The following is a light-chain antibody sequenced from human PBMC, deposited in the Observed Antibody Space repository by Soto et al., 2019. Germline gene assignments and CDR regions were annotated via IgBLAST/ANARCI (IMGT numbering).Light chain of an antibody. J-gene: IGLJ1*01. CDR2: DDR. Sequence: SYELTQPPSVSVAPGQTVRITCGGNNIGRKSVHWYQQKAGQAPVLVVYDDRDRPSGIPERFSGSNSGNTATLTINRVEAGDEADYYCQVRHSSGDQYVFGAGTKLTVL. CDR1: NIGRKS. V-gene: IGLV3-21*02. CDR3: QVRHSSGDQYV.